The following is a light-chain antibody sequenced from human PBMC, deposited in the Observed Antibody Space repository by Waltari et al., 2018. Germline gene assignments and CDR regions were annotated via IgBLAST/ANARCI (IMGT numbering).Light chain of an antibody. CDR1: QSISSW. Sequence: DIQMTQSPSNLSASVGDIVTITCRASQSISSWLAWYQQKPGEAPKLLIYKTSSLESGVPSRFSGSGSGTEFTLTISSLQPDDFATYYCQQYSSTWTFGQGTKVEI. J-gene: IGKJ1*01. V-gene: IGKV1-5*03. CDR2: KTS. CDR3: QQYSSTWT.